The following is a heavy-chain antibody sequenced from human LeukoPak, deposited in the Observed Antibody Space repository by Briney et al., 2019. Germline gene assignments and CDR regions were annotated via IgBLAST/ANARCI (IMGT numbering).Heavy chain of an antibody. J-gene: IGHJ4*02. D-gene: IGHD2-8*01. CDR2: IDPSDSYT. CDR3: ASYLRGYCTSATCFEAAY. Sequence: GESLKISCKASGYIFTSYWIIWVRQMPGKGLELMGRIDPSDSYTDYSPAFQGYVTISADKSTRTSYLQWSSLTAFETAMYYCASYLRGYCTSATCFEAAYWGQGTLVTVYS. V-gene: IGHV5-10-1*01. CDR1: GYIFTSYW.